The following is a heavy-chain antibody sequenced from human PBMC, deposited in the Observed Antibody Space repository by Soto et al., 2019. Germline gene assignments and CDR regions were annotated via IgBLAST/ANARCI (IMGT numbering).Heavy chain of an antibody. CDR2: ISYDGSNK. D-gene: IGHD6-13*01. CDR1: GFTFSSYA. V-gene: IGHV3-30-3*01. J-gene: IGHJ6*01. Sequence: QVQLVESGGGVVQPGRSLRLSCAASGFTFSSYAMHWVRQAPGKGLEGVAVISYDGSNKYYADSVKGRFTISRDNSKNTLYLQMNSLRAEDTAVYYCARDLVVAAAGYYYYYGMDVW. CDR3: ARDLVVAAAGYYYYYGMDV.